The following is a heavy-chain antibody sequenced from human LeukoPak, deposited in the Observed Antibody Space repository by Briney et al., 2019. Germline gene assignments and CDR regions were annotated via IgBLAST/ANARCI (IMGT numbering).Heavy chain of an antibody. D-gene: IGHD6-13*01. CDR2: IYYSGST. CDR1: GGSISSYY. V-gene: IGHV4-59*01. J-gene: IGHJ4*02. CDR3: ARGHSSSWPIDY. Sequence: SETLSPTCTVSGGSISSYYWSWIRQPPGKGLEWIGYIYYSGSTNYNPSLKSRVTISVDTSKNQFSLKLSSVTAADTAVYYCARGHSSSWPIDYWGQGTLVTVSS.